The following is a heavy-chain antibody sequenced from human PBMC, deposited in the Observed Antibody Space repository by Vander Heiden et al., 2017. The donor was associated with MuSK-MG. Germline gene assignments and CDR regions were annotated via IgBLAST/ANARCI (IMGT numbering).Heavy chain of an antibody. CDR1: GFSLSTSGMC. D-gene: IGHD6-13*01. CDR3: ARRGRAAAGTGPLYGMDV. Sequence: QVTLRESGPALVKPTPTLPLTCTFSGFSLSTSGMCVSWIRQPPGQALEWLARIDWDDDKYYSTSLKTRLTISKDTSKNQVVLTMTNMDPVDTATYYCARRGRAAAGTGPLYGMDVWGQGTTGTVAS. CDR2: IDWDDDK. V-gene: IGHV2-70*15. J-gene: IGHJ6*02.